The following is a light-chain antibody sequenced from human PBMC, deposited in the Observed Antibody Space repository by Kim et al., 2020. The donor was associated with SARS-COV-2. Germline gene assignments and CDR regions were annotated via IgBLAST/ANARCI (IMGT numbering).Light chain of an antibody. CDR3: QQYATSLYT. J-gene: IGKJ2*01. CDR1: QTVNTKS. CDR2: AAS. V-gene: IGKV3-20*01. Sequence: SPGERATLSFRASQTVNTKSLAWYQQRPGQTPRLLIYAASRRATGIPDRFSGSGSGTDFTLTITRLEPEDFAVYYCQQYATSLYTFGQGTKLEI.